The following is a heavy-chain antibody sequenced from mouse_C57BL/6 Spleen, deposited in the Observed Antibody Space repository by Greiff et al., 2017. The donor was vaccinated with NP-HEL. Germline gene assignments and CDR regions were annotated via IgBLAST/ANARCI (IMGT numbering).Heavy chain of an antibody. J-gene: IGHJ4*01. CDR3: ARSDCNPYYAMDY. V-gene: IGHV1-39*01. Sequence: VQLKESGPELVKPGASVKISCKASGYSFTDYNMNWVKQSNGKSLEWIGVINPNYGTTSYNQKFKGKATLTVDQSSSTAYMQLNSLTSEDSAVDDCARSDCNPYYAMDYWGQGTSVTVSS. D-gene: IGHD2-1*01. CDR2: INPNYGTT. CDR1: GYSFTDYN.